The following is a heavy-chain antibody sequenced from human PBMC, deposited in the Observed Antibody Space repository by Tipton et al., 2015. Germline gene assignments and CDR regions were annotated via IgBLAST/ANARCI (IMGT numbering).Heavy chain of an antibody. CDR3: AKGLHYYDSSGYWDY. CDR2: INWSGGST. V-gene: IGHV3-20*04. D-gene: IGHD3-22*01. Sequence: SLRLSCAASGFTFDDYGMTWVRQAPGKGLEWVSGINWSGGSTAYADSVKGRFTISRDNAKNSLYLQMNSLGAEDTAVYYCAKGLHYYDSSGYWDYWGQGTLVTVSS. J-gene: IGHJ4*02. CDR1: GFTFDDYG.